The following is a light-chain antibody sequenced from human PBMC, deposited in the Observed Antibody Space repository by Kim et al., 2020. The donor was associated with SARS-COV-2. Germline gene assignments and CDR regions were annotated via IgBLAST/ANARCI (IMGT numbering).Light chain of an antibody. CDR2: DVI. Sequence: PGRSITITCTGTSSDVGGYKYFSWYQQHPGKAPKLMIYDVIKRPSGVSNRFSGSKSGNTASLTISGLQAEDEADYYCSSYTSSSTVFGGGTKLTVL. J-gene: IGLJ3*02. V-gene: IGLV2-14*04. CDR1: SSDVGGYKY. CDR3: SSYTSSSTV.